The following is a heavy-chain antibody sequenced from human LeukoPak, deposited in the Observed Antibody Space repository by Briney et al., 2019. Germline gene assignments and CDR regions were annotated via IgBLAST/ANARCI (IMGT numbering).Heavy chain of an antibody. Sequence: GASVKVSCKASGGTFSSYAISWVRQAPGQGLEWMGRIIPILGIANYAQKFQGRVTITADKSTSTAYMELSSLRSEDTAVYYCARASPVYSGGHNDYYYYYGMDVWGQGTTVTVSS. J-gene: IGHJ6*02. CDR1: GGTFSSYA. CDR3: ARASPVYSGGHNDYYYYYGMDV. CDR2: IIPILGIA. V-gene: IGHV1-69*04. D-gene: IGHD1-26*01.